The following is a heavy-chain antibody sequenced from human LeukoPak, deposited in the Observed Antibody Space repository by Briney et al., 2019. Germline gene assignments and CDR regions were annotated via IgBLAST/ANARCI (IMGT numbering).Heavy chain of an antibody. Sequence: GGSLRLSCAASGFTFSDYYMSWIRQAPGKGLEWVSYISSSGSTIYYADSVKGRFTISRDNAKNSLYLQMNSLRAEDTAVYYCARVIWVEWFGDLSSRAFDPWGQGTLVTVSS. J-gene: IGHJ5*02. V-gene: IGHV3-11*04. CDR1: GFTFSDYY. D-gene: IGHD3-10*01. CDR3: ARVIWVEWFGDLSSRAFDP. CDR2: ISSSGSTI.